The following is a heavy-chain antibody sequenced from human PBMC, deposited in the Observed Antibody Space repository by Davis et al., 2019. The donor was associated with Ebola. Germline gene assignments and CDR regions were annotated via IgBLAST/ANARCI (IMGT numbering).Heavy chain of an antibody. CDR2: IYPGDSDT. CDR1: GFRFSSHW. V-gene: IGHV5-51*01. CDR3: ARLSSASWFYGMDV. J-gene: IGHJ6*02. D-gene: IGHD3-10*01. Sequence: GGSLRLSCKDSGFRFSSHWIAWVRQMPGKGLEWMGIIYPGDSDTRYNPSFEGQVTISVDESITTAYLQWSSLKASDTAMYYCARLSSASWFYGMDVWGQGTTVIVSS.